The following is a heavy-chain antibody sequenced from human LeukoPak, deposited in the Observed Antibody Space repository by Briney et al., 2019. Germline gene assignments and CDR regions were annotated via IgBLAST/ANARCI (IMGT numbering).Heavy chain of an antibody. CDR3: ARHDYYGSGSYSVHWFDP. CDR1: GFTFSDYY. Sequence: PGGSLRLSCAASGFTFSDYYMSWIRQAPGKGLEWVSYISSSGSTIYYADSVKGRFTISRDNAKNSLYLQMNSLRAEDTAVYYCARHDYYGSGSYSVHWFDPWGQGTLVTVSS. V-gene: IGHV3-11*01. J-gene: IGHJ5*02. D-gene: IGHD3-10*01. CDR2: ISSSGSTI.